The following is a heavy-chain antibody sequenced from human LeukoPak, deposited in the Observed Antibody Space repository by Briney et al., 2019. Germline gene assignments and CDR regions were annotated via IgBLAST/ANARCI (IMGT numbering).Heavy chain of an antibody. J-gene: IGHJ4*02. CDR3: ARGIYCSGGSCYSFDY. D-gene: IGHD2-15*01. Sequence: PGESLKISCKGSGYSFTSYWIGWVRQMPGKGLEWMGIIYPGDSDTRYSPSFQGQVTISADKSISTAYLQWSSLKASDTAMYYCARGIYCSGGSCYSFDYWGQGTLVTVSS. V-gene: IGHV5-51*01. CDR1: GYSFTSYW. CDR2: IYPGDSDT.